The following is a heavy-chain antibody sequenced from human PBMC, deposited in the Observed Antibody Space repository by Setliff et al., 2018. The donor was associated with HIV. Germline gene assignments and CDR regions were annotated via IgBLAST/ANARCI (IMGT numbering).Heavy chain of an antibody. Sequence: LRLSCAASGFNFNNAWMSWVRQAPGKGLEWVGRIKGKTDGGTTDYAAPVKGRFTISRHDSKDTLYLQLNSLKTEDTAVYYCTAILYDLLTGYYSSWGQGTLVTVS. J-gene: IGHJ4*02. D-gene: IGHD3-9*01. V-gene: IGHV3-15*01. CDR1: GFNFNNAW. CDR3: TAILYDLLTGYYSS. CDR2: IKGKTDGGTT.